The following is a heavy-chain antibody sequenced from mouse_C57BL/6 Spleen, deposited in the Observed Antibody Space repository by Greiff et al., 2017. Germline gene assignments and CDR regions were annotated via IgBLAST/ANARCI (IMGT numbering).Heavy chain of an antibody. CDR3: ARGHYGSREAMDY. J-gene: IGHJ4*01. D-gene: IGHD1-1*01. CDR2: INPSNGGT. V-gene: IGHV1-53*01. Sequence: VQLQQPGTELVKPGASVKLSCKASGYTFTSYWMHWVKQRPGQGLEWIGIINPSNGGTNYNEKFKSKATLTVDKSSSTADMQLSSLTSEDSAVYYCARGHYGSREAMDYWGQGTSVTVSS. CDR1: GYTFTSYW.